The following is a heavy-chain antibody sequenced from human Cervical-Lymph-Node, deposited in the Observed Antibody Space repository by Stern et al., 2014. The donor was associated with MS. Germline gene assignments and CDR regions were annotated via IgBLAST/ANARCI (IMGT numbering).Heavy chain of an antibody. CDR3: AKGGWNAWFDP. Sequence: EVQLVESGGGLVQPGGSLRLSCAASGFSFSVYAMTWVRQAPGKGLEWVSSVNTAGDNAYYADSVKGRFTISRDNSKNTLYLQMNSLRADDTAIYNCAKGGWNAWFDPWGQGTLVTVSS. CDR1: GFSFSVYA. CDR2: VNTAGDNA. V-gene: IGHV3-23*04. J-gene: IGHJ5*02. D-gene: IGHD1-1*01.